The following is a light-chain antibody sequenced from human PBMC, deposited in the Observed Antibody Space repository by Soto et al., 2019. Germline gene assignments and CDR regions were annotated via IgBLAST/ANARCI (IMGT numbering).Light chain of an antibody. J-gene: IGKJ4*01. V-gene: IGKV3-11*01. CDR3: LQRSNWLT. CDR1: QSVNSY. Sequence: EIWLTQSPATLSLSPGERATLSCTASQSVNSYLAWYQHRPGQAPRLLIYDTFNRATGVPARLSGSGSGTDFPLTISRIQPEDYAVYYCLQRSNWLTFGGGTKVDIK. CDR2: DTF.